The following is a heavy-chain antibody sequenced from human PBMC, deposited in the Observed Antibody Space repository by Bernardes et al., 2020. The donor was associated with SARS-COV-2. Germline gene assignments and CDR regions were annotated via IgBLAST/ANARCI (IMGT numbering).Heavy chain of an antibody. CDR3: ARDWSTGYNWFDP. D-gene: IGHD2-8*02. Sequence: ASVKVSCKASGYTFTSYAMHWVRQAPGQRLEWMGWINAGNGNTKYSQKFQGRVTITRDTSASTAYMELSSLRSEDTAVYYCARDWSTGYNWFDPWGQGTLVTVSS. CDR2: INAGNGNT. CDR1: GYTFTSYA. V-gene: IGHV1-3*01. J-gene: IGHJ5*02.